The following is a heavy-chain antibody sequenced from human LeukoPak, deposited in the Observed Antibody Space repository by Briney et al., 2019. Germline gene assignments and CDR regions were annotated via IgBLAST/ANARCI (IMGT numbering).Heavy chain of an antibody. CDR3: AKDPTIIVVVIPDY. D-gene: IGHD3-22*01. Sequence: GVSLRLSCAASGFTFSSYAMSWVRQAPGKGLEWVSAISGSGGSTYYADSVKGRFTISRHNSKNTLYLQMNSLRAEDTAVYYCAKDPTIIVVVIPDYWGQGTLVTVSS. J-gene: IGHJ4*02. CDR1: GFTFSSYA. CDR2: ISGSGGST. V-gene: IGHV3-23*01.